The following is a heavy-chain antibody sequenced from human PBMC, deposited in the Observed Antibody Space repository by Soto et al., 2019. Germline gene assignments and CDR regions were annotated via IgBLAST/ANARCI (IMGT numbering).Heavy chain of an antibody. CDR3: ARFGYDFWSGYPHGAFDI. CDR2: ISAYNGNT. CDR1: GYTFTSYG. D-gene: IGHD3-3*01. Sequence: QVQLVQSGAEVKKPGASVKVSCKASGYTFTSYGISWVRQAPGQGLEWMGWISAYNGNTNYAQKLQGRVNMTTDTATSPAYMELRSLRSDDTGVYYCARFGYDFWSGYPHGAFDIWGQGTMVTVSS. J-gene: IGHJ3*02. V-gene: IGHV1-18*01.